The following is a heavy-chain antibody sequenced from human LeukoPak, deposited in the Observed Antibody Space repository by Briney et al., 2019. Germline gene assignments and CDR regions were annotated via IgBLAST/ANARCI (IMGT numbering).Heavy chain of an antibody. J-gene: IGHJ4*02. Sequence: ASVKVSCKASGYTFTSYGISWVRQAPGQGLEWMGWISAYNGNTNYAQKLQGRVTMTTDTSTSTAYTELRSLRSDDTAVYYCARVSDCSSTSCYGLFDYWGQGALVTVSS. V-gene: IGHV1-18*01. D-gene: IGHD2-2*01. CDR1: GYTFTSYG. CDR3: ARVSDCSSTSCYGLFDY. CDR2: ISAYNGNT.